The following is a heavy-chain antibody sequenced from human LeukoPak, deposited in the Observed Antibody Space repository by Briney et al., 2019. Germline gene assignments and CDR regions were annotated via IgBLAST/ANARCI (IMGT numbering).Heavy chain of an antibody. D-gene: IGHD3-10*01. Sequence: PGGSLRLSCAASGFTFSSYSMNWVRQAPGKGLEWVSSISSSSSYIYYADSVKGRFTISRDNAKNSLYLQMNSLRAEDTAVYYCARDPGEWFGESRCFDIWGQGTMVTVSS. V-gene: IGHV3-21*01. J-gene: IGHJ3*02. CDR3: ARDPGEWFGESRCFDI. CDR2: ISSSSSYI. CDR1: GFTFSSYS.